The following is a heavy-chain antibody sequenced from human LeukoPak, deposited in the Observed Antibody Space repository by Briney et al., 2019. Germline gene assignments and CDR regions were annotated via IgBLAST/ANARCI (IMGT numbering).Heavy chain of an antibody. D-gene: IGHD3-22*01. J-gene: IGHJ3*02. CDR1: GFTVSTSH. CDR2: IYTGGST. CDR3: ARTTYYDSSGYSHAFDI. V-gene: IGHV3-53*01. Sequence: QPGGSLRLSCEVSGFTVSTSHMSWVRQAAGKGLEWVSSIYTGGSTYYADSVKGRFTIPKDNSKNTLYLQMNSLRAEDTAVYYCARTTYYDSSGYSHAFDIWGQGTMVTVSS.